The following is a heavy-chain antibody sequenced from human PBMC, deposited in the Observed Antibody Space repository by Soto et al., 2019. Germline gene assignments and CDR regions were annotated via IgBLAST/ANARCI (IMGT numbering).Heavy chain of an antibody. CDR2: INAGNGNT. Sequence: ASVKVSCKASGYTFTSYAMNWVRQAPGQRLEWMGWINAGNGNTKYSQKFQGRVTITRDTSASTAYMELSSLRSEDTAVYYCARDRVITFGGVIVTLGPLDYWGQGTLVTVSS. J-gene: IGHJ4*02. CDR1: GYTFTSYA. CDR3: ARDRVITFGGVIVTLGPLDY. D-gene: IGHD3-16*02. V-gene: IGHV1-3*01.